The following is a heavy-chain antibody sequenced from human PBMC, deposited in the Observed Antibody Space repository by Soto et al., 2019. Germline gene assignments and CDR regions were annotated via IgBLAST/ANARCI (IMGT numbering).Heavy chain of an antibody. J-gene: IGHJ3*02. D-gene: IGHD4-17*01. V-gene: IGHV3-48*02. CDR2: ISSSSSTI. Sequence: PGGSLRLSCAASGFTFSSYSMNWVRQAPGKGLEWVSYISSSSSTIYYADSVKGRFTISRDNAKNSLYLQMNSLRDEDTAVYYCARDLTYGDYVGAFDIWXQGTMVNVSS. CDR3: ARDLTYGDYVGAFDI. CDR1: GFTFSSYS.